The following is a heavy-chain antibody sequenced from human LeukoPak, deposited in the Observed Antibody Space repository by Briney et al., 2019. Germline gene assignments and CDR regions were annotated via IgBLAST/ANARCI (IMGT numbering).Heavy chain of an antibody. Sequence: ASVRVSCKASGGTFSSYAISWVRQAPGQGLEWMGRIIPILGIANYAQKFQGRVTITADKSTSTAYMELSSLRSEDTAVYYCARVVPAAMDYYYGMDVWGQGTTVTVSS. CDR1: GGTFSSYA. CDR2: IIPILGIA. CDR3: ARVVPAAMDYYYGMDV. V-gene: IGHV1-69*04. J-gene: IGHJ6*02. D-gene: IGHD2-2*01.